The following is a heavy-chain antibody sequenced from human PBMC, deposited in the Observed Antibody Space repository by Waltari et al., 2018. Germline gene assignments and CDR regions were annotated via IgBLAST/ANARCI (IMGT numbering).Heavy chain of an antibody. CDR1: GFTFSSYA. CDR2: IRGSGGST. D-gene: IGHD6-19*01. V-gene: IGHV3-23*01. CDR3: ANLYSSGWYGY. Sequence: EVQLLESGGGLVQPGGSLRLSCAASGFTFSSYAMSWVRQAPGKGLGWVAAIRGSGGSTYYADSVKGRFTISRDKSKNTLYLQMNSLRAEDTAVYYCANLYSSGWYGYWGQGTLVTVSS. J-gene: IGHJ4*02.